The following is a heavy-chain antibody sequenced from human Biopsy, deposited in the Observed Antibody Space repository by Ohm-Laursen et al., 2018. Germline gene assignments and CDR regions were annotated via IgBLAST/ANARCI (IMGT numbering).Heavy chain of an antibody. V-gene: IGHV1-69*06. CDR1: GGTFSNYG. D-gene: IGHD3-9*01. J-gene: IGHJ1*01. CDR3: ATKLTGYYHH. Sequence: SVKVSCNAPGGTFSNYGVNWVRQAPGQGLEWLGGNIPILGTGNYAQKFQDRVAVAADTSTSTATMELRSLRSDDTAVYYCATKLTGYYHHWGQGTLVIVSS. CDR2: NIPILGTG.